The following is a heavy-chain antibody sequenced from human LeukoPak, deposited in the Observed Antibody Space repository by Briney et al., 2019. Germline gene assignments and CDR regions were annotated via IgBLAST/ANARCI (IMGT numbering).Heavy chain of an antibody. CDR2: IYPGDSDT. D-gene: IGHD6-6*01. J-gene: IGHJ5*02. CDR1: GYSFTSYW. CDR3: ARQSRFYSRSSVGWFDP. Sequence: GESLKISCKGSGYSFTSYWIGWVRQMPGKGLEWMGIIYPGDSDTRYSPSFQGQVTISADKSISTAYLQWSSLKASDTAMYYCARQSRFYSRSSVGWFDPWGQGTLVTVSS. V-gene: IGHV5-51*01.